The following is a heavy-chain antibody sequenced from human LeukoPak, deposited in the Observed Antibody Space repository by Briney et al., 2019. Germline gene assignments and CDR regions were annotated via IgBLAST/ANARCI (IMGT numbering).Heavy chain of an antibody. CDR1: GFTFSSYA. CDR3: AKVTDPHGYSYILTDFDY. V-gene: IGHV3-23*01. J-gene: IGHJ4*02. CDR2: ISGSGGST. D-gene: IGHD5-18*01. Sequence: GGSLRLSCAASGFTFSSYAMSWVRQAPGKGLEWVSAISGSGGSTYYADSVKGRFTISRDNSKNTLYLQMNSLKAEDTAVYYCAKVTDPHGYSYILTDFDYWGQGTLVTVSS.